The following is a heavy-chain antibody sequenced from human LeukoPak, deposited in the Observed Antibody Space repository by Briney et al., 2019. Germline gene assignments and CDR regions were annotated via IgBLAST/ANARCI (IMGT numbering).Heavy chain of an antibody. Sequence: PGGSLRLSCAASGFTFTSYSMNWVRQAPGKGLEWVSSISTSSGYIYYADSVKGRFTISRDNSRNTLYLQMNSLRAEDTAVYYCASDELDWYSGFDPWGQGTLVTVSS. J-gene: IGHJ5*02. CDR1: GFTFTSYS. D-gene: IGHD2-15*01. CDR2: ISTSSGYI. CDR3: ASDELDWYSGFDP. V-gene: IGHV3-21*01.